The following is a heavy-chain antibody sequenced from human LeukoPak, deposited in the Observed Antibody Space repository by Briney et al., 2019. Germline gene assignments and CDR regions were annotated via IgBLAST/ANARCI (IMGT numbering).Heavy chain of an antibody. V-gene: IGHV3-21*01. CDR2: ISSTRSYI. D-gene: IGHD3-22*01. Sequence: GGSLRLSCAASGFTFSTYTMNWVRQAPGKGLEWVSYISSTRSYIYYADSVKGRFTISRDNAKNSLYLQMNSLRAEDTAVYYCASALHDSSGYYYGYWGQGTLVTVSS. CDR3: ASALHDSSGYYYGY. CDR1: GFTFSTYT. J-gene: IGHJ4*02.